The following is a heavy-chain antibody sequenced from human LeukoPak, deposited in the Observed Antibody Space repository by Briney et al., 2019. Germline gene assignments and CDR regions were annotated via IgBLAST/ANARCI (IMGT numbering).Heavy chain of an antibody. CDR2: IGGLGGTT. J-gene: IGHJ4*02. CDR1: GFTFGSYA. D-gene: IGHD3-22*01. CDR3: AKQEGMGSGYFDY. Sequence: GGSLRLSCAAPGFTFGSYAMNWVRQAPGKGLEWVSGIGGLGGTTFYSDSVKGRFTISRDNSKNTLYLQMNSLRAEDTAVYYCAKQEGMGSGYFDYWGQGTLVTVSS. V-gene: IGHV3-23*01.